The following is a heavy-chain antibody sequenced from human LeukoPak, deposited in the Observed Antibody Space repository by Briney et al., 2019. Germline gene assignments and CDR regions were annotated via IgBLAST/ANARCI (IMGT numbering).Heavy chain of an antibody. CDR2: IYHSGRT. Sequence: PSETLSLTCTVSGYSISSGYYWGFIRQSPGKGLEWIGSIYHSGRTYYNLSFKSRLTISVDTSKNQFSLKLSSVTAADTAVYYCTGKYYYDTSGYYYADYWGQGALVTVSS. CDR3: TGKYYYDTSGYYYADY. J-gene: IGHJ4*02. CDR1: GYSISSGYY. V-gene: IGHV4-38-2*02. D-gene: IGHD3-22*01.